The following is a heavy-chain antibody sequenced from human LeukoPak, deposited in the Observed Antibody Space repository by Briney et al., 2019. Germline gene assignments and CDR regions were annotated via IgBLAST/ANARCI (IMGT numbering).Heavy chain of an antibody. CDR3: AKEGLDCTGGRCYYGYYYMDV. D-gene: IGHD2-15*01. J-gene: IGHJ6*03. V-gene: IGHV3-23*01. Sequence: GGSLRLSCTVSGFSLSSYAMSWVRRAPGKGLEWVSATSSSDDGKYYADSVRGRFTISRDNSRNPMYLQMNSLRAEDAAVYYCAKEGLDCTGGRCYYGYYYMDVWGKGTTVTVSS. CDR2: TSSSDDGK. CDR1: GFSLSSYA.